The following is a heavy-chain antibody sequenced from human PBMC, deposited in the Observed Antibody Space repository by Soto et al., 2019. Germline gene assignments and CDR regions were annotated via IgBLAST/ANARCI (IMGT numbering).Heavy chain of an antibody. CDR3: AKVLGYCNNGVCRRYYYYGMDV. CDR2: ISGSGGST. J-gene: IGHJ6*02. CDR1: GFTFSSYA. D-gene: IGHD2-8*01. V-gene: IGHV3-23*01. Sequence: EVQLLESGGGLVQPGGSLRLSCAASGFTFSSYAMSWVRQAPGKGLEWVSAISGSGGSTYYADSVKGRFTISRDNSKNTLYLKMNSLRAKDTAVYYCAKVLGYCNNGVCRRYYYYGMDVWGQGTTVSVS.